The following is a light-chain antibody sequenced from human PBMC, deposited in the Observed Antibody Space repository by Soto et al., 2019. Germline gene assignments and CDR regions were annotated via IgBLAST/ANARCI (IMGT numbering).Light chain of an antibody. CDR2: RAT. J-gene: IGKJ4*01. CDR1: QTVLSSRDNQNY. Sequence: DFVLTQSRDSLAVSLGERVTINCKSSQTVLSSRDNQNYFAWYQHKSGQPPKLLISRATTRASAVPDRFSWRGSGTDFTLPISSLQTDDAAVSYCHQYHRSPLTFGGGTKVEIK. CDR3: HQYHRSPLT. V-gene: IGKV4-1*01.